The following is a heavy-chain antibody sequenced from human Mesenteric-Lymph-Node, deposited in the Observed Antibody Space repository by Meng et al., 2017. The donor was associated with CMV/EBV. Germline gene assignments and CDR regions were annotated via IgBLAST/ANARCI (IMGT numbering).Heavy chain of an antibody. D-gene: IGHD3-3*01. Sequence: SETLSLTCSVSGGSITSYYWGWLRQSPGKGLEWIASMYYSGSTFYNPSLKSRVTMSVDTYKNQLSLRLTSVTAADTAVYYFARHGDLYDFWSGYGRFDHWGQGTQVTVSS. CDR2: MYYSGST. CDR3: ARHGDLYDFWSGYGRFDH. J-gene: IGHJ5*02. CDR1: GGSITSYY. V-gene: IGHV4-39*01.